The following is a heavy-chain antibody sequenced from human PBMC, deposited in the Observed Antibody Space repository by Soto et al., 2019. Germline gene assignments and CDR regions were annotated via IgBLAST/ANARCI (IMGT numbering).Heavy chain of an antibody. V-gene: IGHV3-15*07. CDR3: TKGSVEVI. CDR2: IKRKIDVDKR. CDR1: GFSFSNAW. D-gene: IGHD2-15*01. J-gene: IGHJ6*02. Sequence: EVQLVESGGGLVKPGGSLRLSCAASGFSFSNAWMNWVRQAPGKGREWVGRIKRKIDVDKRDYAAPVKGRFTISRDNSKNMLYLQMTSLKVDDTAGYYCTKGSVEVIWGQGNTVTVSS.